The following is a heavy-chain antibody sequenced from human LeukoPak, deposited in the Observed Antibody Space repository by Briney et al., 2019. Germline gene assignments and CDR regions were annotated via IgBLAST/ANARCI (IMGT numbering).Heavy chain of an antibody. V-gene: IGHV4-38-2*02. D-gene: IGHD2-15*01. CDR3: ARVVVEGGRTHNSEIPRFDH. J-gene: IGHJ4*02. CDR2: IDGRGGT. CDR1: GDSITRGSF. Sequence: SETLSLTCTVSGDSITRGSFWAGIGPPPGKGWKYLGIIDGRGGTHYKPALRRRVTIAGEKSKKNFFLNLTSVTAADTAVYYCARVVVEGGRTHNSEIPRFDHWGQGTLVTVSS.